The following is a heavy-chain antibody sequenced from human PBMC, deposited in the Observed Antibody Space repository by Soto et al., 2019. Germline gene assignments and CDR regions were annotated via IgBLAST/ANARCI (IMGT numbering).Heavy chain of an antibody. V-gene: IGHV3-33*01. CDR1: GFILSTYA. CDR3: AREIAAAGTSHFDN. CDR2: IWYDGSNK. D-gene: IGHD6-13*01. J-gene: IGHJ4*02. Sequence: QVQLVESGGGVVQPGRSLRLSCAASGFILSTYAMHWVRQAPGKGLEWVAVIWYDGSNKYYVDSVKGRFTISRDNSKNTLYLQMNSLRAEDTDVYYCAREIAAAGTSHFDNWGQGNLVTVYS.